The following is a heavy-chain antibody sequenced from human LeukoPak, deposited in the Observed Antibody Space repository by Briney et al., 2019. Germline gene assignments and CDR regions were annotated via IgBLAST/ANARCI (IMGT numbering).Heavy chain of an antibody. D-gene: IGHD1-20*01. CDR1: GGTFSSYA. V-gene: IGHV1-69*05. Sequence: ASVKVSCKASGGTFSSYAISWVRQAPGQGLEWMGGIIPIFGTASYAQKFQGRVTITTDESTSTAYMELSSLRSEDTAVYYCATERGITGMRAFDIWGQGTMVTVSS. CDR3: ATERGITGMRAFDI. J-gene: IGHJ3*02. CDR2: IIPIFGTA.